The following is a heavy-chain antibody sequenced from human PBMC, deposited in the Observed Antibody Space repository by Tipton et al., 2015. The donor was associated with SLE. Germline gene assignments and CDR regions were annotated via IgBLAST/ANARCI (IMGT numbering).Heavy chain of an antibody. D-gene: IGHD6-13*01. CDR1: GFTFSSYW. J-gene: IGHJ6*03. CDR3: ARDPYSSSWYYMDV. CDR2: INSGGST. Sequence: SLRLSCAASGFTFSSYWMHWVRQAPGKGLVWVSRINSGGSTYYTDSVKGRFTISRHNSKNTLYLQMNSLRVEDTAVYYCARDPYSSSWYYMDVWGKGTTVTVSS. V-gene: IGHV3-53*04.